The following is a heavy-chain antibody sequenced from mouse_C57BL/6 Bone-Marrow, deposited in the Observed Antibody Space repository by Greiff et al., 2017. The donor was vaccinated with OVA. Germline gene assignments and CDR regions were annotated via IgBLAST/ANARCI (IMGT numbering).Heavy chain of an antibody. D-gene: IGHD1-1*01. Sequence: EVQLQQSVAELVRPGASVKLSCTASGFNIKNPYMHWVKQRPEQGLEWIGRIDPANGNTKYAPKFQGKATITADTSSNTAYLQLSSLTSEDTAIYYCARGYGSSYYDYWGQGTTLTVSS. CDR3: ARGYGSSYYDY. J-gene: IGHJ2*01. V-gene: IGHV14-3*01. CDR1: GFNIKNPY. CDR2: IDPANGNT.